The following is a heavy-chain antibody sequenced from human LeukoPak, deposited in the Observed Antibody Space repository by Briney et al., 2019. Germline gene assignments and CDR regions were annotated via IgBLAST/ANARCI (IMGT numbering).Heavy chain of an antibody. CDR3: ARHPRRQQPYDY. Sequence: TPSETLSLTCNVSGGSISSSSYYWGWIRQPPGKGLEWIGSMYYGGSTYYNPSLKSRVTISVDTSKNQFSLKLSSVTAADTAVYYCARHPRRQQPYDYWGQGTLVTVSS. D-gene: IGHD6-13*01. CDR1: GGSISSSSYY. J-gene: IGHJ4*02. CDR2: MYYGGST. V-gene: IGHV4-39*01.